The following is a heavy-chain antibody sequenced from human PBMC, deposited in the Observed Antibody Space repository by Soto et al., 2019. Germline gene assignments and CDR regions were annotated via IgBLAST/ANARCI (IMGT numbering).Heavy chain of an antibody. V-gene: IGHV1-69*02. CDR1: GGTFSGYT. Sequence: SVKVSCKASGGTFSGYTISWVRQAPGQGLEWMGRIIPILGIANYAQKFQGRVTITADKSTSTAYMELSSLRSEDTAVYYCATRKHYFSSSPGYDYGDYYYYYMDVWGKGTTVTVSS. D-gene: IGHD4-17*01. CDR3: ATRKHYFSSSPGYDYGDYYYYYMDV. J-gene: IGHJ6*03. CDR2: IIPILGIA.